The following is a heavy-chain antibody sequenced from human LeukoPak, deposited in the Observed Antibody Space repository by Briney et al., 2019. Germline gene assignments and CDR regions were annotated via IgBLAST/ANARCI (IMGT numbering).Heavy chain of an antibody. CDR1: GGSINDYY. CDR2: GYYSGNT. J-gene: IGHJ3*01. D-gene: IGHD5-24*01. CDR3: ARWGERDSYNLYAFDF. Sequence: PSETLSLTCTVSGGSINDYYWNWIRQPPGQGLEWIGYGYYSGNTNYNPSLKSRVTISVDTSKNQLSLKLSSVTAADTAVYYCARWGERDSYNLYAFDFWGQGTRVTVSS. V-gene: IGHV4-59*08.